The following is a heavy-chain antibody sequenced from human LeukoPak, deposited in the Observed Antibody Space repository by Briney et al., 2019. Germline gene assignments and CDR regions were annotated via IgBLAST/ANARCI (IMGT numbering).Heavy chain of an antibody. CDR1: GFTFSSYA. V-gene: IGHV3-23*01. CDR2: ISGSGGST. J-gene: IGHJ4*02. CDR3: AKDPSDSSGYYPPGDY. D-gene: IGHD3-22*01. Sequence: GGSLRLSCAASGFTFSSYAMSWVRQAPGKGLEWVSAISGSGGSTYYADSVKGRFTISRDNSKNTLYLQMNSLRAEDTAVYYCAKDPSDSSGYYPPGDYWGQGTLVTVSS.